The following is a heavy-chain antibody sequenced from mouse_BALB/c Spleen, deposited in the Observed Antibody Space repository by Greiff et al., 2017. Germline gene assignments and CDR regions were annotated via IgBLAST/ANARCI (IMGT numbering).Heavy chain of an antibody. Sequence: VQLQQSGAELARPGASVKMSCKASGYTFTSYTMHWVKQRPGQGLEWIGYINPSSGYTKYNQKFKDKATLTADKSSSTAYMQLSSLTSEDAAVYSCASGGAMDYWGQGTSVTVSA. J-gene: IGHJ4*01. CDR1: GYTFTSYT. CDR3: ASGGAMDY. V-gene: IGHV1-4*01. CDR2: INPSSGYT.